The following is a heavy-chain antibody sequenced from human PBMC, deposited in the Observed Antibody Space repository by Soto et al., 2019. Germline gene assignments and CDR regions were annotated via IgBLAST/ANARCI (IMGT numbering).Heavy chain of an antibody. CDR1: GFTFSSYL. J-gene: IGHJ6*02. CDR2: ISSSSITI. D-gene: IGHD3-10*01. CDR3: ARDTRVGFGELLEFYYRLDV. Sequence: GGSLRLSCAASGFTFSSYLMPCVRQAPGKGLEWFSYISSSSITIYYADPVKGRFTISRDNAKNALYLQMNSLRDEDTAVYYCARDTRVGFGELLEFYYRLDVWGQGTTVNVSS. V-gene: IGHV3-48*02.